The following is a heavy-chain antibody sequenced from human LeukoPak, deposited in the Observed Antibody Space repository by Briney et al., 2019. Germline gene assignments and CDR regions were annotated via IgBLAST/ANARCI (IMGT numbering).Heavy chain of an antibody. V-gene: IGHV3-7*01. J-gene: IGHJ4*02. CDR1: GFTFSSYW. D-gene: IGHD6-19*01. CDR2: MKQDGREK. CDR3: AREGGHSSGWYKVLDY. Sequence: PGGSLRLSCAASGFTFSSYWMSWVRQAPGKGLEWGANMKQDGREKYYVDSVKGRFTISRDNAKNSLCLQMNSLRAEDTAVYYCAREGGHSSGWYKVLDYWGQGTLVTVSS.